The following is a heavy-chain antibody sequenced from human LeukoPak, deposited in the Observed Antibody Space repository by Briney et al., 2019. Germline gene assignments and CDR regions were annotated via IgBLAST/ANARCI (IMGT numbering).Heavy chain of an antibody. D-gene: IGHD2-2*01. CDR1: GGSISSYY. Sequence: PSETLSLTCTVSGGSISSYYWSWIRQPPGKGLEWIGYIYYSGSTNYNPSLKSRVTISVDTSKNQFSLKLSSVTAADTAVYYCAREANYCSSTSCYYFDYWGQGTLVTVSS. CDR3: AREANYCSSTSCYYFDY. V-gene: IGHV4-59*12. CDR2: IYYSGST. J-gene: IGHJ4*02.